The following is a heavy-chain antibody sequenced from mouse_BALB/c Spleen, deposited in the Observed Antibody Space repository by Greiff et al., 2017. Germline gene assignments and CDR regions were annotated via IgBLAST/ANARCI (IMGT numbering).Heavy chain of an antibody. CDR3: ARDLGYYGSSPMDY. CDR2: IWAGGST. Sequence: VKLMESGPGLVAPSQSLSITCTVSGFSLTSYGVHWVRQPPGKGLEWLGVIWAGGSTNYNSALMSRLSISKDNSKSQVFLKMNSLQTDDTAMYYCARDLGYYGSSPMDYWGQGTSVTVSS. V-gene: IGHV2-9*02. J-gene: IGHJ4*01. D-gene: IGHD1-1*01. CDR1: GFSLTSYG.